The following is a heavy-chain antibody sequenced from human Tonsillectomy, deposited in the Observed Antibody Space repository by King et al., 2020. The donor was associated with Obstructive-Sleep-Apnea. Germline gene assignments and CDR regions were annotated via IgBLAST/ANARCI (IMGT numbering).Heavy chain of an antibody. V-gene: IGHV4-59*01. Sequence: HVQLQESGPGLVKPSETLSPTCTVSGGSISSYYWSWIRQPPGKGLEWIGYIYYSGSTNYNPSLKSRVTISVDTSKNQFSLKLSSVTAADTAVYYCARDPGSSSWYNGMDVWGQGTTVTVSS. CDR3: ARDPGSSSWYNGMDV. J-gene: IGHJ6*02. D-gene: IGHD6-13*01. CDR2: IYYSGST. CDR1: GGSISSYY.